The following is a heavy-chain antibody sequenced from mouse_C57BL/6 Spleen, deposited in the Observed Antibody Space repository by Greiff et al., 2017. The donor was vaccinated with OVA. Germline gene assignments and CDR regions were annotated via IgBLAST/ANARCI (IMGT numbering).Heavy chain of an antibody. V-gene: IGHV5-4*01. CDR3: AREDYYGSSYDY. D-gene: IGHD1-1*01. Sequence: EVQGVESGGGLVKPGGSLKLSCAASGFTFSSYAMSWVRQTPEKRLEWVATISDGGSYTYYPDNVKGRVTISRDNAKNNLYLQMSHLKSEDTAMYYCAREDYYGSSYDYWGQGTTLTVSS. CDR1: GFTFSSYA. J-gene: IGHJ2*01. CDR2: ISDGGSYT.